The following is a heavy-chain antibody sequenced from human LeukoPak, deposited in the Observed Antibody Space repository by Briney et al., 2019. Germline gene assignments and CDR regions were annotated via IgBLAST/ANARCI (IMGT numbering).Heavy chain of an antibody. CDR2: INPNSGGT. V-gene: IGHV1-2*02. Sequence: ASVKVSCKASGYSFTGYYIHWVRQSPGQGLEWMGWINPNSGGTNYAQKFQGRVTMTRDTSISTAYMELSRLRSDDTAVYYCARGDIVVLPAGIPHNWFDPWGQGTLVTVSS. J-gene: IGHJ5*02. D-gene: IGHD2-2*02. CDR1: GYSFTGYY. CDR3: ARGDIVVLPAGIPHNWFDP.